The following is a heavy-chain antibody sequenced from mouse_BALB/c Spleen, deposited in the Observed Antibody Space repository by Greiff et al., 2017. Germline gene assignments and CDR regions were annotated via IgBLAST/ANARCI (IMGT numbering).Heavy chain of an antibody. CDR3: ARSGLITYFDY. J-gene: IGHJ2*01. V-gene: IGHV14-3*02. Sequence: EVQLQQSGAELVKPGASVKLSCTASGFNIKDTYMHWVKQRPEQGLEWIGRLDPANGNTKYDPKFQGKATITADTSSNTAYLQLSSLTSEDTAVYYCARSGLITYFDYWGQGTTLTVSS. CDR1: GFNIKDTY. CDR2: LDPANGNT. D-gene: IGHD1-1*01.